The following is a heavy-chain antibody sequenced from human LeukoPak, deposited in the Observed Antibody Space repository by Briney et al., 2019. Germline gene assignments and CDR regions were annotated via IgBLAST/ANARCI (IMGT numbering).Heavy chain of an antibody. V-gene: IGHV3-21*01. CDR2: ISSGSSYI. J-gene: IGHJ4*02. CDR3: ARDACSSTSCFRDY. CDR1: GFTFSTYT. D-gene: IGHD2-2*01. Sequence: GGSLRLSCAASGFTFSTYTMNWVRMAPGKGLEWVSSISSGSSYISYADSLKGRFNISRDNPKNSLYLQINSLRAEDTAVYYCARDACSSTSCFRDYWGQGTRVTVSS.